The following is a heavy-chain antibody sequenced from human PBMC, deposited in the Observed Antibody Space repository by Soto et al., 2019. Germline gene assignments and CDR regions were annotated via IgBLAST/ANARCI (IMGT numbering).Heavy chain of an antibody. D-gene: IGHD3-22*01. CDR1: GGTFSSYA. Sequence: QVQLVQSGAEVKKPGSSVKVSCKASGGTFSSYAISWVRQAPGQGLEWMGGIIPIFGTANYAQKFQGRVTITADESTSTAYMELSSLRSEDTAVYYCARPVSQVVVNYYYYGMDVWGQGTTVTVSS. CDR3: ARPVSQVVVNYYYYGMDV. J-gene: IGHJ6*02. V-gene: IGHV1-69*01. CDR2: IIPIFGTA.